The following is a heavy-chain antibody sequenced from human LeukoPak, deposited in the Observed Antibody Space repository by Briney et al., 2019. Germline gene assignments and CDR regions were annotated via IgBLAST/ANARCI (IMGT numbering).Heavy chain of an antibody. CDR1: GGSVANYY. V-gene: IGHV4-59*02. CDR3: ARGRGRDGDNLAP. J-gene: IGHJ4*02. CDR2: VYYSGTS. D-gene: IGHD5-24*01. Sequence: SETLSLTCAVSGGSVANYYWSWIRQSPGKGLEWIGYVYYSGTSNYNPSLKSRVTISIDTSKNQLSLKLTSVTAADTAVYFCARGRGRDGDNLAPWGQGTLVTVSS.